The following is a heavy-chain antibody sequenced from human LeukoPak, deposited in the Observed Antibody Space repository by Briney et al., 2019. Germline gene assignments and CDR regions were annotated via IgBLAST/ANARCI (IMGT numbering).Heavy chain of an antibody. J-gene: IGHJ3*02. Sequence: KPAGSLRLSCAASGGTFSSYSMNWVRQAPGKGLEWVSSISSSSSYIYYADSVKGRFTSSRDTATNSLYLQMNSMSAEDTAVYYCARGAMTRGSYYGGAFDIWGQGTMVTVSS. CDR3: ARGAMTRGSYYGGAFDI. CDR2: ISSSSSYI. V-gene: IGHV3-21*04. D-gene: IGHD1-26*01. CDR1: GGTFSSYS.